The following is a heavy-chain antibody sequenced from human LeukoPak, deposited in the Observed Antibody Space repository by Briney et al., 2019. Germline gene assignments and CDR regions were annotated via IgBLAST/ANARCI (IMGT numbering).Heavy chain of an antibody. J-gene: IGHJ5*02. Sequence: SVKVSCKASGGTFSSYTISWVRQAPGQGLEWMGRIIPILGIANYAQKFQGRVTITADKSTSTAYMELSSLRSEDTAVYYCASELIAVAHHNWFDPWGQGTLVTVSS. D-gene: IGHD6-19*01. CDR2: IIPILGIA. CDR1: GGTFSSYT. CDR3: ASELIAVAHHNWFDP. V-gene: IGHV1-69*02.